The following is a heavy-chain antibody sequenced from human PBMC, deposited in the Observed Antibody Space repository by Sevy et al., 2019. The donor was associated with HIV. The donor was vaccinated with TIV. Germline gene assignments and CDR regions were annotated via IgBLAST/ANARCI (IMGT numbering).Heavy chain of an antibody. CDR3: AKGGGGHYDPDEIGYYFYYYNMDV. D-gene: IGHD3-22*01. J-gene: IGHJ6*03. Sequence: GGSLRLSCAVSGFSFDSYGMTWVRQAPGKGLEWVSGISGSGTRTYYADSVKGRFSISRDNSKNRLYLQMNRLRSEDTAIFYCAKGGGGHYDPDEIGYYFYYYNMDVWGKGTTVTVSS. CDR1: GFSFDSYG. CDR2: ISGSGTRT. V-gene: IGHV3-23*01.